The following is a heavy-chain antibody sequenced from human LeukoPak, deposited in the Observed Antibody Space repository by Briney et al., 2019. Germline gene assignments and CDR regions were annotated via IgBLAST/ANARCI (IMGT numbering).Heavy chain of an antibody. J-gene: IGHJ4*02. Sequence: ASVKVSYKASGYTFTGYSMHWVRQAPGQGLEWMGLIRPNSGTTNYAQRFQGRVTMTRDTSISTAYMELSSLRSDDTAVYYCATVTRYHSDGYTSRGYNDYWGQGTLVTVSS. CDR3: ATVTRYHSDGYTSRGYNDY. V-gene: IGHV1-2*02. CDR2: IRPNSGTT. CDR1: GYTFTGYS. D-gene: IGHD5-24*01.